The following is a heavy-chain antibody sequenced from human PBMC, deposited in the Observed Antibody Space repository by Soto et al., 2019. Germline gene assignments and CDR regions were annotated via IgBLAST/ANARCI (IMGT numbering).Heavy chain of an antibody. CDR2: IKSKTDGGTT. V-gene: IGHV3-15*01. J-gene: IGHJ4*02. CDR3: TTGLSITIFGVVINDY. Sequence: GGSLRLSCAASGFTFSNAWMSWVRQAPGKGLEWVGRIKSKTDGGTTDYAAPVKGRFTISRDDSKNTLYLQMNSLKTEDTAVYYCTTGLSITIFGVVINDYWGQGSLVTVAS. D-gene: IGHD3-3*01. CDR1: GFTFSNAW.